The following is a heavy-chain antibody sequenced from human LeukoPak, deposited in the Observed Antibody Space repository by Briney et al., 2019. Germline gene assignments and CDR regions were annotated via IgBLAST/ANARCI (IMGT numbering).Heavy chain of an antibody. D-gene: IGHD6-6*01. V-gene: IGHV3-21*01. CDR2: ISSSSSYI. CDR1: GFTFSSYS. CDR3: ARLNKEYSSSSGLGY. J-gene: IGHJ4*02. Sequence: GGSLRLSCAASGFTFSSYSMNWVRQAPGKGLEWVSSISSSSSYIYYADSVKGRFTISRDNAKNSLYLQMNSLRAEDTAVYYCARLNKEYSSSSGLGYWGQGTLVTVSS.